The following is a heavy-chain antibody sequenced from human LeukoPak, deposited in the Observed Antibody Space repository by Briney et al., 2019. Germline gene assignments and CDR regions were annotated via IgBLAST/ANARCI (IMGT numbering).Heavy chain of an antibody. CDR1: AFSINYYA. D-gene: IGHD3-10*01. CDR2: VRDSGGAS. CDR3: AKVPYSDYGSGRPPFMDV. V-gene: IGHV3-23*01. Sequence: GGSLSLSCAASAFSINYYAMNWVRQAPGKGLEWVSGVRDSGGASEYADSVKGRFTISRDNSKNTLYLQMNSLRAEDTAIYYCAKVPYSDYGSGRPPFMDVWGQGTTVAVSS. J-gene: IGHJ6*02.